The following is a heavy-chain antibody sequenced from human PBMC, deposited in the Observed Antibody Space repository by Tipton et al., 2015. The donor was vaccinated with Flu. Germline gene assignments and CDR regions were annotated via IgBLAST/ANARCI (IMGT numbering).Heavy chain of an antibody. D-gene: IGHD1-26*01. Sequence: LRLSCTVSGGSISPYYWNWIRQPPGKGLEWIGYYVSDTGTTDYNPSLRSRVAISEDTPTNQFFLKLSSVTAADTAVYYCARASAPVRGSYQGGGFDVWGQGTVVTVSS. CDR2: VSDTGTT. CDR3: ARASAPVRGSYQGGGFDV. V-gene: IGHV4-59*01. CDR1: GGSISPYY. J-gene: IGHJ3*01.